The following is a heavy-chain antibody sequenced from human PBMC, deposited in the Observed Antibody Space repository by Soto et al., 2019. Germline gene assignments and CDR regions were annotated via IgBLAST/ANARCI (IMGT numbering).Heavy chain of an antibody. V-gene: IGHV3-30*04. J-gene: IGHJ4*02. CDR3: ARTASLAMVQRGGFDS. Sequence: QVQLVESGGGVVQPGRSLRLSCAASGFTFSNYPMHWVRQAPGKGLEWVALISYDGRIQSYADSVKGRLTISRDNSKNRLSLQMNSLRVEDTALYYCARTASLAMVQRGGFDSWGQGTLVTVSS. D-gene: IGHD5-18*01. CDR1: GFTFSNYP. CDR2: ISYDGRIQ.